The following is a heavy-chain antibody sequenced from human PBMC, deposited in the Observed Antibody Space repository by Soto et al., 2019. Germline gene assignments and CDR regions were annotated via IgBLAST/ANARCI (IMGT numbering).Heavy chain of an antibody. D-gene: IGHD1-26*01. J-gene: IGHJ4*02. CDR2: IKQDESEK. CDR3: ASDRFRGTYYLRGVTYFFEE. CDR1: GLTFTDYW. V-gene: IGHV3-7*03. Sequence: GSLRLSCVTYGLTFTDYWMSWVRQAPGKGLEWVANIKQDESEKNYLDSVKGRFTISRDNAKNSLYLQMNSLRAEDTAVYYCASDRFRGTYYLRGVTYFFEEWGQGAPVTVSS.